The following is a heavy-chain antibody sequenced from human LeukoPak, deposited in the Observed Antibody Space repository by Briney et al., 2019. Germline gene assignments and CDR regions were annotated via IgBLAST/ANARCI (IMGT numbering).Heavy chain of an antibody. CDR3: ASLARRRMHYYYGMDV. CDR1: GGSFSGYY. D-gene: IGHD6-6*01. Sequence: SETPSLTCAVYGGSFSGYYWSWIRQPPGKGLEWIGEIKHSGSTNYNPSLKSRVTISVDTSKNQFSLKLSSVTAADTAVYYCASLARRRMHYYYGMDVWGQGTTVTVSS. CDR2: IKHSGST. V-gene: IGHV4-34*01. J-gene: IGHJ6*02.